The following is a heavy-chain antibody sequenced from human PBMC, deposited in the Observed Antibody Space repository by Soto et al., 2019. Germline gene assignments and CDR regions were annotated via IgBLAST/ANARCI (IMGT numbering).Heavy chain of an antibody. Sequence: ASVKVSCKASGYTFTSYGISWVRQAPGQGLEWMGWISAYNGNTNYAQKLQGRVTMTTDTSTSTAYMELRSLRSDDTAVYYCERDPGSGWQPYYFDYWGQGTLVTVSS. D-gene: IGHD6-19*01. CDR2: ISAYNGNT. V-gene: IGHV1-18*04. CDR3: ERDPGSGWQPYYFDY. CDR1: GYTFTSYG. J-gene: IGHJ4*02.